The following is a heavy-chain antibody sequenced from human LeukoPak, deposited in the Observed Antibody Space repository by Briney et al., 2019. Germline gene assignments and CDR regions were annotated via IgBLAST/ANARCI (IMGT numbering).Heavy chain of an antibody. V-gene: IGHV3-74*01. CDR2: INGDETTT. J-gene: IGHJ4*02. Sequence: GGSLRLSCAASGFTFSSYWMHWVRQAPGKGLVWVSRINGDETTTSYADSVKGRFSISRDNAKNTLYLQMNSLRDEDTAVYYCAREISGGSYCDHWGQGSLVTVSS. CDR3: AREISGGSYCDH. CDR1: GFTFSSYW. D-gene: IGHD1-26*01.